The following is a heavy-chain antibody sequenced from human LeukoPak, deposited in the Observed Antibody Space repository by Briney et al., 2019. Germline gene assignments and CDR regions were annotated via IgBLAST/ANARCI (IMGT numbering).Heavy chain of an antibody. D-gene: IGHD3-16*01. CDR3: FADRGGDQGDS. Sequence: SQTLSLTCTVSGDSISSGDYYWSWIRQPAGKGLEWIGRISSSGSTNYNPSLKSRVTISVDTSKNQFSLKLTSVTAADTAVYFCFADRGGDQGDSWGQGTLVTVSS. CDR2: ISSSGST. V-gene: IGHV4-61*02. J-gene: IGHJ4*02. CDR1: GDSISSGDYY.